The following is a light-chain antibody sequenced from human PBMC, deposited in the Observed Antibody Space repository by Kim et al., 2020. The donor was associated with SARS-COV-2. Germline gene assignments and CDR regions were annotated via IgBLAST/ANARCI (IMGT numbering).Light chain of an antibody. CDR2: EIT. Sequence: PGPSSPISCPGIRPAFTPSNYVPSYQPHPDKAPTLIIYEITTPPSGVPDRFSGSKSGDTASLTVSGLQAEDEADYYCTSHANDNYVFGTGTKVTVL. CDR1: RPAFTPSNY. J-gene: IGLJ1*01. CDR3: TSHANDNYV. V-gene: IGLV2-8*01.